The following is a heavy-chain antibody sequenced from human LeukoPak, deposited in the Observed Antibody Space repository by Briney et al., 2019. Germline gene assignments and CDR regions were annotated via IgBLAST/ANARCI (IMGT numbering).Heavy chain of an antibody. CDR3: ARVEYPTTTVVTNFDY. J-gene: IGHJ4*02. CDR2: LYYSGTT. Sequence: SETLSLTYTVSGGSINSNLDYWGWPRQPPGKGLDWIGSLYYSGTTYYNPPLESRVTISVDTSKNQFSLKLSSVTAADTAVYYCARVEYPTTTVVTNFDYWGQGTLVTVSS. D-gene: IGHD4-23*01. V-gene: IGHV4-39*07. CDR1: GGSINSNLDY.